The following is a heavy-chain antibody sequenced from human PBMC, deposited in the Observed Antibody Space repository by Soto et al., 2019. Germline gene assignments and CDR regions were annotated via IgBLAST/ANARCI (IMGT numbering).Heavy chain of an antibody. D-gene: IGHD3-22*01. Sequence: QVQLVQSGAEVKKPGASVKVSCKASGYTFTSYDINWVRQATGQGLEWMGWINPNSGNTGYAQKFQGRVTMTRNTSLSTAYMELSSLRSEDTAVYYCARGIRRYYDSSGYPPDDYWGQGTLVTVSS. CDR1: GYTFTSYD. CDR2: INPNSGNT. V-gene: IGHV1-8*01. J-gene: IGHJ4*02. CDR3: ARGIRRYYDSSGYPPDDY.